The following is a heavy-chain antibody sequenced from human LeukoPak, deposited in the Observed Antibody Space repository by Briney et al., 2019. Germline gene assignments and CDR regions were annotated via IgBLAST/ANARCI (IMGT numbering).Heavy chain of an antibody. J-gene: IGHJ4*02. CDR2: IYYSGST. D-gene: IGHD5/OR15-5a*01. Sequence: SETLSLTCTVSGGSISSGSYYWGWIRQPPGKGLEWIGSIYYSGSTYYNPSLKSRVTISVDTSKNQFSLKLSSVTAADTAVYYCARFHRSVGLYAPHFDYWGQGTLVTVSS. V-gene: IGHV4-39*01. CDR3: ARFHRSVGLYAPHFDY. CDR1: GGSISSGSYY.